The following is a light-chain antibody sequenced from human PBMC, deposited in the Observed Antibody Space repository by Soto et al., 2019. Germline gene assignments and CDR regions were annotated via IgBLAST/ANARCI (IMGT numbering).Light chain of an antibody. V-gene: IGLV2-11*01. J-gene: IGLJ1*01. CDR3: CSYAGGYTHYV. CDR2: DVS. Sequence: QSALTQPPSASGSPGQSVTISCTGTSGDVGGYKYVSWYQHHPGKAPKLMIYDVSKRPSGVPDRFSGSKSGNTASLTISGLQAEDEADYYCCSYAGGYTHYVFATGTKLTVL. CDR1: SGDVGGYKY.